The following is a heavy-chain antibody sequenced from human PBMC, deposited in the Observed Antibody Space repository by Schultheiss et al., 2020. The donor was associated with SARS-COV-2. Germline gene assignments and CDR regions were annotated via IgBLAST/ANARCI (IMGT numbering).Heavy chain of an antibody. J-gene: IGHJ6*03. V-gene: IGHV4-4*07. CDR2: IYTSGST. Sequence: SETLSLTCTVSGGSISSYYWSWIRQPAGKGLEWIGRIYTSGSTNYNPSLKSRVTISVDTSKNQFSLKLSSVTAADTAVYYCARDGRGASYYYYYMDVWGKGTTVTVSS. CDR3: ARDGRGASYYYYYMDV. D-gene: IGHD1-26*01. CDR1: GGSISSYY.